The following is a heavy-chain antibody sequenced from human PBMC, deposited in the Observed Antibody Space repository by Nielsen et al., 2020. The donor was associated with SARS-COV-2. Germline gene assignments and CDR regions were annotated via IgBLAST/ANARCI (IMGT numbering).Heavy chain of an antibody. J-gene: IGHJ3*02. CDR3: ARESGYANAFDI. V-gene: IGHV4-59*01. D-gene: IGHD5-12*01. CDR1: DDSISSYY. CDR2: IFYSGST. Sequence: GSLRLSCTVSDDSISSYYWSWIRQPPGKGLEWIGDIFYSGSTNYNPSLKSRVTLSVDTSKNQFSLKLRSVTAADTAVYYCARESGYANAFDIWGQGTMVTVSS.